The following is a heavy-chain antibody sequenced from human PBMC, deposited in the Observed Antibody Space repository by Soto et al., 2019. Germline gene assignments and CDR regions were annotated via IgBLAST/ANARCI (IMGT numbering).Heavy chain of an antibody. CDR1: GFTFSSYA. D-gene: IGHD2-21*02. Sequence: EVQLLESGGGLVQPGGSLRLSCAASGFTFSSYAMSWVRQAPGKGLEWVSAISGSGGSTYYADSVKGRFTISRDNSKKTRYRKMNGLRAQDRAVFYCAKEGLPQGGGYFDYGGQGTLVTVSS. CDR3: AKEGLPQGGGYFDY. CDR2: ISGSGGST. V-gene: IGHV3-23*01. J-gene: IGHJ4*02.